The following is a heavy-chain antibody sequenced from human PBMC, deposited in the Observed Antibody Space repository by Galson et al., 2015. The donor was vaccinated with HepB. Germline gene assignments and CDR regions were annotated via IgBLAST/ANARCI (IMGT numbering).Heavy chain of an antibody. D-gene: IGHD2-15*01. CDR1: GYTFTSYA. V-gene: IGHV1-18*01. Sequence: SVKVSCKASGYTFTSYAISWVRQAPGQGLEWMGWISGYNGNTKYAQKFQGRVTMTTVISTSTAYMEVRSLRSDDTAIYYCAREISSLVVVAAATPSWFAPWGQGTLVTVSS. J-gene: IGHJ5*02. CDR2: ISGYNGNT. CDR3: AREISSLVVVAAATPSWFAP.